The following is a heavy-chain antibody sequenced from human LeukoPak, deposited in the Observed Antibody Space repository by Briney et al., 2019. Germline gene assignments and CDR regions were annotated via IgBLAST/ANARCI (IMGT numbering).Heavy chain of an antibody. J-gene: IGHJ6*03. V-gene: IGHV4-34*01. D-gene: IGHD3-3*01. Sequence: PSETLSLTCAVYGGSFSGYYWSWNRQPPGKGLEWIGEINHSGSTNYNPSLKSRVTISVDTSKNQFSLKLSSVTAADTAVYYCAGGPYYDFWSGYYRRNYYYMDVWGKGTTVTVSS. CDR3: AGGPYYDFWSGYYRRNYYYMDV. CDR2: INHSGST. CDR1: GGSFSGYY.